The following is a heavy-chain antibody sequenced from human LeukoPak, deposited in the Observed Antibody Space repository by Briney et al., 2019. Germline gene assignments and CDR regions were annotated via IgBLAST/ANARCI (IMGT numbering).Heavy chain of an antibody. CDR3: ARDVVVTARPYYFDY. Sequence: PGGSLRLSCAASGFTFSSYSMNWVRQAPGKGLEWVSSISSSSSYIYYADSVKGRFTISRDNAKNSLYLQMNSLRAEDTAVYYCARDVVVTARPYYFDYWGQGTLVTVSS. V-gene: IGHV3-21*01. D-gene: IGHD2-21*02. CDR2: ISSSSSYI. CDR1: GFTFSSYS. J-gene: IGHJ4*02.